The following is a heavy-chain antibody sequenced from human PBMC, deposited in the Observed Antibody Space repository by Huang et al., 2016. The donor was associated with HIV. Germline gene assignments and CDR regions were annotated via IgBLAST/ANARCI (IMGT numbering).Heavy chain of an antibody. V-gene: IGHV3-30*02. CDR2: SGCGGKNK. Sequence: QLQLVESGGGVVQPGGSLRLPCVASGFDFRSHDMHWGRQAAGKGLEWITFSGCGGKNKQYGDSVTGLFTISRDDSKNTLYLQMNSLRPEDTAVYYCAKEEAGRFGAFDIWGQGTMVTVSS. CDR1: GFDFRSHD. J-gene: IGHJ3*02. CDR3: AKEEAGRFGAFDI. D-gene: IGHD3-10*01.